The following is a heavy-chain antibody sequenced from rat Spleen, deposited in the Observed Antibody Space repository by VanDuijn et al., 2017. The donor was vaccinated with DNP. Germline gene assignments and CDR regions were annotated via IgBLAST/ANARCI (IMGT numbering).Heavy chain of an antibody. CDR3: TTGGDYGWFAY. Sequence: EVQLVESGGGLVQPGRSLKLSCVASGFTFSDYDMAWVRQAPTKGLEWVAAISSTGVVTYYRDSVKGRFTVSRDNGKSTLYLQMDSLRSEDTATYYCTTGGDYGWFAYWGQGTLVTVSS. CDR1: GFTFSDYD. CDR2: ISSTGVVT. V-gene: IGHV5-20*01. D-gene: IGHD1-7*01. J-gene: IGHJ3*01.